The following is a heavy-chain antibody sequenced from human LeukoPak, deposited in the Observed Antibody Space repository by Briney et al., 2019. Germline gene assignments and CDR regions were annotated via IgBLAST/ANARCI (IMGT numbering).Heavy chain of an antibody. CDR1: GGSFNDYS. V-gene: IGHV4-34*01. Sequence: PSETLSLTCGVHGGSFNDYSWTWIRQSPGKGLEWIGEINHSGSSTYNPSLKSRFTMSVDASKNQFSLRLSSVTAADTAVYYCARLGLYTSSWHRYYYFDYWGQGTLVTASS. CDR3: ARLGLYTSSWHRYYYFDY. J-gene: IGHJ4*02. D-gene: IGHD6-13*01. CDR2: INHSGSS.